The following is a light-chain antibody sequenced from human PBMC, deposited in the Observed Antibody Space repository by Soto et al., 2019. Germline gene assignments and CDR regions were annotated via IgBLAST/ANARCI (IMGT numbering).Light chain of an antibody. V-gene: IGLV2-14*01. CDR1: SSDVGGYNY. CDR3: SSYTSSSSYV. J-gene: IGLJ1*01. Sequence: QSALTQPASVSGSPGQSITISCTGTSSDVGGYNYVSWYQQHPGKAPKLMIYXXXXXXXXXXXXXXXSKSGNTASLTISGXXXEXXXXXYCSSYTSSSSYVFGTGTKLTV. CDR2: XXX.